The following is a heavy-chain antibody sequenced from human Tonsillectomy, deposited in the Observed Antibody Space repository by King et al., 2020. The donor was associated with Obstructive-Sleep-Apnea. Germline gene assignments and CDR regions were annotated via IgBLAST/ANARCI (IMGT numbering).Heavy chain of an antibody. Sequence: QLQESGPGLVKPSETLSLTCTVSGGSISSSSYYWGWIRQPPGKGLVWIGRIYYSGSTYYNPSLKSRVTISVATSKNQFSLKLSSVTAADTAVYYCAGGDYDFWSGSYYFDYWGQGTLVTVSS. D-gene: IGHD3-3*01. V-gene: IGHV4-39*07. J-gene: IGHJ4*02. CDR2: IYYSGST. CDR1: GGSISSSSYY. CDR3: AGGDYDFWSGSYYFDY.